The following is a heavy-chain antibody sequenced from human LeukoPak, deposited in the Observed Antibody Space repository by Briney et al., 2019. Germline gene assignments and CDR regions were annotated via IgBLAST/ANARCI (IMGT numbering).Heavy chain of an antibody. Sequence: SETLSLTCTVSHDSISNYYWSWIRQPPGKGLEWIGYIYHSGSTYYNPSLKSRVTISVDRSKNQFSLKPSSVTAADTAVYYCARGGIAAAGTGRRGDYWGQGTLVTVSS. D-gene: IGHD6-13*01. V-gene: IGHV4-59*12. CDR3: ARGGIAAAGTGRRGDY. CDR2: IYHSGST. J-gene: IGHJ4*02. CDR1: HDSISNYY.